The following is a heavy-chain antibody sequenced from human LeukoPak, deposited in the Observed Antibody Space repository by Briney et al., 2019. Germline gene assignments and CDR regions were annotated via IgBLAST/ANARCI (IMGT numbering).Heavy chain of an antibody. D-gene: IGHD3-22*01. V-gene: IGHV3-23*01. Sequence: GGPLRLSCAASGFTFRVYAMTWVRQAPGKGLEWVSGISGSGSSTYSADSVKGRFTISRDNSNNTLYLQMNSLRAEDTALYYCAKAKITLIVVANPNSGALDIWGQGTMVTVSS. CDR1: GFTFRVYA. CDR3: AKAKITLIVVANPNSGALDI. CDR2: ISGSGSST. J-gene: IGHJ3*02.